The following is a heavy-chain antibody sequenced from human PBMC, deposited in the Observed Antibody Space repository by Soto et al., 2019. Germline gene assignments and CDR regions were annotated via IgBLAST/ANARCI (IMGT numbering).Heavy chain of an antibody. Sequence: PSETLSLTCTVLGGSISGHAWIWVRQPAGRGLEWIGHIYPSGSTSYNPSLRSRVTMSLDTSNNQIFLNLTSVTAADTAVFYCVRGRSYSVYDFWGPGTLVTVSS. J-gene: IGHJ4*02. CDR2: IYPSGST. D-gene: IGHD5-12*01. CDR1: GGSISGHA. V-gene: IGHV4-4*07. CDR3: VRGRSYSVYDF.